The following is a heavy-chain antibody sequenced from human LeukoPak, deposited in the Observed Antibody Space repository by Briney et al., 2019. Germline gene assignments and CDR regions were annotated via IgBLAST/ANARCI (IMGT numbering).Heavy chain of an antibody. CDR3: AKASTVTTLGYFDY. CDR2: IRYDGSNK. J-gene: IGHJ4*02. D-gene: IGHD4-17*01. V-gene: IGHV3-30*02. CDR1: GFTFSSYG. Sequence: PGGSLRLSCAASGFTFSSYGMHWVRQAPGKGLEWVAFIRYDGSNKYYADSVKGRFTISRDNSKNTLYPQMNSLRAEDTAVYYCAKASTVTTLGYFDYWGQGTLVTVSS.